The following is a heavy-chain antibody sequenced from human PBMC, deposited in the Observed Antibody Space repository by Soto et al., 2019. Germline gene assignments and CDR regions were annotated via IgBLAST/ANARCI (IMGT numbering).Heavy chain of an antibody. Sequence: ASVKVSCKASGYTFTSYAMQWVRQAPGQRLEWMGWISGYNGDTNYAQKFQDRVSMTIDTSTGTAYMELRSLTSDDTAIYYCAKNGQPPYYYYGLDVWGQGTKVTVSS. D-gene: IGHD2-8*01. J-gene: IGHJ6*02. V-gene: IGHV1-18*01. CDR2: ISGYNGDT. CDR3: AKNGQPPYYYYGLDV. CDR1: GYTFTSYA.